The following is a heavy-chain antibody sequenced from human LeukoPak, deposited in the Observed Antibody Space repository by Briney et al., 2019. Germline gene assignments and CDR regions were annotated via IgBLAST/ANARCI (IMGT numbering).Heavy chain of an antibody. J-gene: IGHJ4*02. Sequence: ASVKVSCKASGYTFTNYYIHWVRQAPGQGLEWVAIIKPSVLNTSYAQKFQGRITMTRDTSTSTVYMELSSLRSEDTAVYYCAGSGSYNSAFENWGQGTLVTVSS. V-gene: IGHV1-46*01. CDR2: IKPSVLNT. CDR1: GYTFTNYY. CDR3: AGSGSYNSAFEN. D-gene: IGHD1-26*01.